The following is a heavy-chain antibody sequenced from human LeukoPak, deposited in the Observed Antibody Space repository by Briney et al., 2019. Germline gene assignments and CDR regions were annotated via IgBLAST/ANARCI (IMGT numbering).Heavy chain of an antibody. Sequence: SETLSLTCTVSGGSISSYYWSWIRQPAGKGLEWIGRIYTSGSTNYNPSLKSRVTMSVDTSKNQFSLNMSSVTAADTAVYYCARRTIWFGDRWFDPWGQGTLVTVSS. CDR1: GGSISSYY. D-gene: IGHD3-10*01. J-gene: IGHJ5*02. V-gene: IGHV4-4*07. CDR3: ARRTIWFGDRWFDP. CDR2: IYTSGST.